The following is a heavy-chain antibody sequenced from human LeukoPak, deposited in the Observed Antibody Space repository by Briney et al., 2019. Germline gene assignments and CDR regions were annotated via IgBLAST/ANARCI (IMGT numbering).Heavy chain of an antibody. Sequence: GGSLRLSCAVSGFTVSSNYMTWVRQVPGKGLEWVSVIYTGGNTYYADSVKGRFTISRDNSQNSLYLQMNSLRAEDTAIYHCARGNILTGKYMVHWGQGTLVTVSS. J-gene: IGHJ4*02. CDR1: GFTVSSNY. V-gene: IGHV3-53*01. CDR2: IYTGGNT. CDR3: ARGNILTGKYMVH. D-gene: IGHD3-9*01.